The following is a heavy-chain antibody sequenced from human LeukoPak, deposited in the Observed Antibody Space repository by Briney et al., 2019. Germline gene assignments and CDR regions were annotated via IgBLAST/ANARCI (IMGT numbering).Heavy chain of an antibody. D-gene: IGHD1-7*01. CDR1: GGSISGYY. Sequence: SETLSLTCTVSGGSISGYYWSWIRQPPGKGLEWIGEINHSGSTNYNPSLKGRVTISVDTSKNQFSLKLSSVTAADTAVYYCARGRRTFDYWGQGTLVTVSS. V-gene: IGHV4-34*01. CDR2: INHSGST. CDR3: ARGRRTFDY. J-gene: IGHJ4*02.